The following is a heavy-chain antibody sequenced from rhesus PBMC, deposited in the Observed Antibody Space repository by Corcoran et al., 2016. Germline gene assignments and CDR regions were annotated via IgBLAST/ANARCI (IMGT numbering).Heavy chain of an antibody. CDR2: IFGGSGSP. CDR1: VGAIIRSNW. J-gene: IGHJ5-1*01. V-gene: IGHV4-65*01. D-gene: IGHD2-39*02. Sequence: QLQLQESGTGVVKPSETLSITCAVSVGAIIRSNWWRLSRHDPGGGLVGIGYIFGGSGSPSCNSSLKSRVTISTDTSMNQFSLKLISVTAADTAVYYCARHSGWCSGGVCSNVWGPGVLVTVSS. CDR3: ARHSGWCSGGVCSNV.